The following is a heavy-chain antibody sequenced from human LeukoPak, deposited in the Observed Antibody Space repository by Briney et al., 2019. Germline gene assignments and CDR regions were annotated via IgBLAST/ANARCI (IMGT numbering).Heavy chain of an antibody. CDR3: ARDRVVVPAAPLGFDR. D-gene: IGHD2-2*01. Sequence: SVKVSCKASGGTFSSYAISWVRQAPGQGLEWMGRIIPILGIANYAQKFQGRVTITADKSTSTAYMELSSLRSEDTAVYYCARDRVVVPAAPLGFDRWGQGTLVTVSS. CDR2: IIPILGIA. V-gene: IGHV1-69*10. CDR1: GGTFSSYA. J-gene: IGHJ5*02.